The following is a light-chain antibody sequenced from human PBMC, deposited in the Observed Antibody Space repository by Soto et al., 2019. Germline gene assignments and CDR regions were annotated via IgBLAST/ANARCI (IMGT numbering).Light chain of an antibody. CDR3: QQGHNWPLT. J-gene: IGKJ2*01. Sequence: EIVMTQSPATLSLSPGERAALSCRASQSISSELAWYQQKPGQPPRLLIYGASTRATGVPARFTGSGSGSEFTLTISGLQSEDFAVYYCQQGHNWPLTFGQGTRLEI. CDR1: QSISSE. V-gene: IGKV3-15*01. CDR2: GAS.